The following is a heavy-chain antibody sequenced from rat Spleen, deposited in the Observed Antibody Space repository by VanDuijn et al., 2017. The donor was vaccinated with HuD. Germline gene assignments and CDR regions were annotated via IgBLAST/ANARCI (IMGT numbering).Heavy chain of an antibody. J-gene: IGHJ4*01. Sequence: QVQLKESGPGLVQPSQTLSLTCTVSGLSLTSYNVHWVRQFPGKGLEWMGRIRFNGDTSYHSALKSRLSISSDPSKNQVFLKMSSLQTDDAGTYYCTTATEGPYVLDAWGQGSSVTVSS. V-gene: IGHV2-63*01. CDR3: TTATEGPYVLDA. CDR2: IRFNGDT. D-gene: IGHD1-11*01. CDR1: GLSLTSYN.